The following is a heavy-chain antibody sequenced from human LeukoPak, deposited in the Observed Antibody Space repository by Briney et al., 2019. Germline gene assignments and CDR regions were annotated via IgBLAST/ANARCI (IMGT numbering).Heavy chain of an antibody. Sequence: QTGGSLRLSCAASGFTVSSNYMSWVRQAPGKGLEWVSVIYSGGSTYYADSVKGRFTISRDNSKNTLYLQMNSLRAEDTAVYYCARANRYGDYNPGLDYWGQGTLVTVSS. V-gene: IGHV3-53*01. D-gene: IGHD4-17*01. J-gene: IGHJ4*02. CDR3: ARANRYGDYNPGLDY. CDR1: GFTVSSNY. CDR2: IYSGGST.